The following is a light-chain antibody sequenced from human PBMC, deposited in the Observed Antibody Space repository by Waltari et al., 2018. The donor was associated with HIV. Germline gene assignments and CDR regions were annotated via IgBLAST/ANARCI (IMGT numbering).Light chain of an antibody. V-gene: IGLV2-14*01. J-gene: IGLJ2*01. Sequence: SALTQPASVSGSPGQSVTISCSGTGSAVGTSQYVPWYQQHPGKAPKLLIYEVFNRPSGISNRFSGSKSGNTASLTVSGLRTEDEADYYCTSYTTSTTLIFGGGTTVTVL. CDR3: TSYTTSTTLI. CDR2: EVF. CDR1: GSAVGTSQY.